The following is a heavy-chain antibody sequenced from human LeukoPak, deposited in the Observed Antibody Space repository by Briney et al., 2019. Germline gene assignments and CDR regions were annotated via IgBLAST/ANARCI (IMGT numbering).Heavy chain of an antibody. J-gene: IGHJ6*03. CDR3: ARSDGLRFDYYYMDV. CDR1: GHTFTSYD. D-gene: IGHD3-3*01. V-gene: IGHV1-8*03. CDR2: MNPNSGNT. Sequence: GASVKVSCKASGHTFTSYDINWVRQATGQGLEWMGWMNPNSGNTGYAQKFQGRVTITRNTSISTAYMELSSLRSEDTAVYYCARSDGLRFDYYYMDVWGKGTTVTVSS.